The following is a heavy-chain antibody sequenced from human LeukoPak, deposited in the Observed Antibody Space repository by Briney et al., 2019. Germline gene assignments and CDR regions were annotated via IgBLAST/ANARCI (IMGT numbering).Heavy chain of an antibody. V-gene: IGHV4-59*01. D-gene: IGHD3-3*01. CDR2: IYYSGST. CDR1: GGSISSYY. J-gene: IGHJ4*02. CDR3: ARVGYYDFWSGYYWTQYYFDY. Sequence: PSETLSLTCTVSGGSISSYYWSWIRQPPGKGLEWIGYIYYSGSTNYNPSLKSRVTISVDTSKNQFSLKLSSVTAADTAVYYCARVGYYDFWSGYYWTQYYFDYWGQGTLDTVSS.